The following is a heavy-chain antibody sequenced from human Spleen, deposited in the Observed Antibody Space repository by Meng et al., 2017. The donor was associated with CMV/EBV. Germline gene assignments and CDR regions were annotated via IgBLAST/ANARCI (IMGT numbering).Heavy chain of an antibody. CDR2: IYRSGST. CDR3: ARDEGNLWFGKLDY. J-gene: IGHJ4*02. V-gene: IGHV3-66*01. CDR1: GFSVSRNY. D-gene: IGHD3-10*01. Sequence: GGPLRLSCGASGFSVSRNYMSWVRQSPGKGLEWVSIIYRSGSTYYADSVTGRFTISRDNSKNTLYVQMNRLTTEDTAVYYCARDEGNLWFGKLDYWGQGALVTVSS.